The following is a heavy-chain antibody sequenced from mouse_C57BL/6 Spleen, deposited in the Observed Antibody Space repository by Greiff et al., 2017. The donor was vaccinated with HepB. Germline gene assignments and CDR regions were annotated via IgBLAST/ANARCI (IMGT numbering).Heavy chain of an antibody. CDR2: IHPNSGST. CDR3: ARGALTGTNYYAMDY. Sequence: QVQLQQPGAELVKPGASVKLSCKASGYTFTSYWMHWVKQRPGQGLEWIGMIHPNSGSTNYNEKFKSKATLTVDKSSSTAYMQLSSLTSEDSAVYYCARGALTGTNYYAMDYWGQGTSVTVSS. D-gene: IGHD4-1*01. CDR1: GYTFTSYW. J-gene: IGHJ4*01. V-gene: IGHV1-64*01.